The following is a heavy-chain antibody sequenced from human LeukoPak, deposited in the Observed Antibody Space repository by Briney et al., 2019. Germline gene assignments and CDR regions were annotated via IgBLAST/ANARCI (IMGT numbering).Heavy chain of an antibody. V-gene: IGHV3-21*01. D-gene: IGHD3-22*01. J-gene: IGHJ4*02. CDR3: ARPYDTRGYFPDY. CDR1: GFTLKTYG. CDR2: ISRGSDHI. Sequence: PGGSLRLSCVASGFTLKTYGMHWVRQAPGKGLEWVSSISRGSDHIFYADSMKGRFTISRDNAKNSLYLQMNSLGAEDTAVYYCARPYDTRGYFPDYWGQGTLVTVSS.